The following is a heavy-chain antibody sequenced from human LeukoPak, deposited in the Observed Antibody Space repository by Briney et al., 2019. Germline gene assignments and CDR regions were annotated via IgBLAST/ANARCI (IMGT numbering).Heavy chain of an antibody. CDR2: IYYSGST. CDR1: GGSISSYY. J-gene: IGHJ4*02. D-gene: IGHD6-19*01. CDR3: ARQGRSSGWYPNDY. V-gene: IGHV4-59*08. Sequence: SETLSLTCTVSGGSISSYYWSWIRQPPGKGLEWIGYIYYSGSTNYNPSLKSRVTISVDTSKNQFSLKLSSVTAADTAVYYCARQGRSSGWYPNDYWGQGTLVTVSS.